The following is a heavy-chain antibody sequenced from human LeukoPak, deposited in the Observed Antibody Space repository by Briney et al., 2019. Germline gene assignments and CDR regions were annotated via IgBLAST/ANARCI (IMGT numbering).Heavy chain of an antibody. D-gene: IGHD5-12*01. CDR1: GGSITSSYY. Sequence: PSETLSLTCSVSGGSITSSYYWGWIRESPGKGLEWIGEINRDGSTNYNPSLESRLTMSVDTTRKHVSLKMRSVTAADTAVYFCARRGVWIQWNFDFWGQGALVTVSS. CDR3: ARRGVWIQWNFDF. V-gene: IGHV4-34*01. CDR2: INRDGST. J-gene: IGHJ4*02.